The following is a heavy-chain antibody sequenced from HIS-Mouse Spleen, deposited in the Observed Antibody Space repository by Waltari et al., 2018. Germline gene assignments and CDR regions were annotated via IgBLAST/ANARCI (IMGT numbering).Heavy chain of an antibody. J-gene: IGHJ4*02. V-gene: IGHV3-30*18. CDR2: ISYDGSNK. CDR3: AKDKHHAFDY. CDR1: GFTFRSYG. Sequence: QVQLVESGGGVVRPGRSLRLSCAASGFTFRSYGMPWVRQAPGKGLEWVAVISYDGSNKYYADSVKGRFTISRDNSKNTLYLQMNSLRAEDTAVYYCAKDKHHAFDYWGQGTLVTVSS.